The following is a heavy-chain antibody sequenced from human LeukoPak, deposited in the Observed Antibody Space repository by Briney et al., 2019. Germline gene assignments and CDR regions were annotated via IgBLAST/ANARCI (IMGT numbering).Heavy chain of an antibody. CDR2: INHSGST. CDR1: GGSFSGYY. V-gene: IGHV4-34*01. Sequence: PSETLSLTCAVYGGSFSGYYWSWIRQPPGKGLEWIGEINHSGSTNYNPSLKSRVTISVDTSKNQFSLKVTSVTAADAAVYYSARYVSAAGHFDHWGQGTLVTVSS. CDR3: ARYVSAAGHFDH. J-gene: IGHJ4*02. D-gene: IGHD6-13*01.